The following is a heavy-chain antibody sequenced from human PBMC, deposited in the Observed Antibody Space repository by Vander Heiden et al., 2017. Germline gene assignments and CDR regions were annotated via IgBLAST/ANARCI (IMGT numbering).Heavy chain of an antibody. CDR2: IKNKADGGTT. V-gene: IGHV3-15*01. CDR3: TTLAIFQH. CDR1: GFNFTNAW. J-gene: IGHJ1*01. Sequence: EVQLVESGGGLVKTGGSLRLSCATSGFNFTNAWMSWVRHTPGKGLEWVGRIKNKADGGTTDYAPDVKGRFTVSRDDLKNMVYLQMNSLRTEDTAVYYCTTLAIFQHWGQGTLVTVSS.